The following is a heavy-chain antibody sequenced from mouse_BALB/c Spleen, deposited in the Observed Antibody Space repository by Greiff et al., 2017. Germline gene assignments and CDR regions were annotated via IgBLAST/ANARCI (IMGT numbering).Heavy chain of an antibody. CDR2: INPGSGGT. J-gene: IGHJ3*01. V-gene: IGHV1-54*01. D-gene: IGHD2-4*01. Sequence: QVQLQQSGAELVRPGTSVKVSCKASGYAFTNYLIEWVKQRPGQGLEWIGVINPGSGGTNYNEKFKGKATLTADKSSSTAYMQLSSLTSDDSAVYFCARDWDYDRFAYWGQGTLVTVSA. CDR1: GYAFTNYL. CDR3: ARDWDYDRFAY.